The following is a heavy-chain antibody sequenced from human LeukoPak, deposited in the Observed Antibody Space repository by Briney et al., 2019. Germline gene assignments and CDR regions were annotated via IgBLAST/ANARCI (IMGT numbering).Heavy chain of an antibody. Sequence: ASVKVSCKASGSTFSSYAISWVRQAPGQGLEWMGGIIPIFGTANYAQKFQGRVTITTDESTSTAYMELSSLRSEDTAVYYCATSWGLGYCTNGVCYAFDYWGQGTLVTVSS. CDR3: ATSWGLGYCTNGVCYAFDY. D-gene: IGHD2-8*01. CDR2: IIPIFGTA. V-gene: IGHV1-69*05. CDR1: GSTFSSYA. J-gene: IGHJ4*02.